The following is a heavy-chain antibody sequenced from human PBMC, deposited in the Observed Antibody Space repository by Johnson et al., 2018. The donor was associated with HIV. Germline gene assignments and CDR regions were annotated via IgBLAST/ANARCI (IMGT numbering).Heavy chain of an antibody. CDR2: ISYDGSNK. D-gene: IGHD2-2*01. J-gene: IGHJ3*02. V-gene: IGHV3-30*04. Sequence: QVQLVESGGGVVQPGRSLRLSCAASGFTCSSYAMHWVRQAPGKGLEWVAVISYDGSNKYYADSVKGRFTISRDNSKSTLYVQMNSLRVEDTAVYYCAKSTQATILRESGPYGAFHIWGQGTMVTVSS. CDR3: AKSTQATILRESGPYGAFHI. CDR1: GFTCSSYA.